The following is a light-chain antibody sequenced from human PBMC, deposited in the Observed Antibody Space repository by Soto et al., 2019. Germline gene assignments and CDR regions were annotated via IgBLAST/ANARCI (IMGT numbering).Light chain of an antibody. V-gene: IGKV1-33*01. CDR1: QDIKNY. Sequence: DIQMTQSPSSLSASVGDRVTITCQASQDIKNYLNWYQQKPGKAPKLLMYDASNLETGVPSRFSGGGSGTDFTFTITSLQPEDFATYYCQQYDSLAQCTFGGGTKVEIE. CDR2: DAS. CDR3: QQYDSLAQCT. J-gene: IGKJ4*01.